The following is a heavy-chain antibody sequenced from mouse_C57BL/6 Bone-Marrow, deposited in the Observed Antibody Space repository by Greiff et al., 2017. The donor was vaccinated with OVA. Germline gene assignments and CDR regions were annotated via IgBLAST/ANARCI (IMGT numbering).Heavy chain of an antibody. CDR2: INPSSGYT. D-gene: IGHD1-1*01. CDR1: GYTFTSYT. Sequence: VQLQQSGAELARPGASVKMSCKASGYTFTSYTMHWVQQRPGQGLEWIGYINPSSGYTKYNQKFKDKATLTADKSSSTAYMQLSSLTSEDSAVYYCASPPYYYGSRRFAYWGQGTLVTVSA. J-gene: IGHJ3*01. V-gene: IGHV1-4*01. CDR3: ASPPYYYGSRRFAY.